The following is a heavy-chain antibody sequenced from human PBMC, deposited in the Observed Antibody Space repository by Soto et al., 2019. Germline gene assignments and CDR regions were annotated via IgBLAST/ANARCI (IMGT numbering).Heavy chain of an antibody. Sequence: GGSLRLSCAASGFTVSSNYMSWVRQAPGKGLEWVSVIYSGGSTYYADSVKGRFTISRDNSKNTLYLQMNSLRAEDTAVYYCARCTGGSGYYYYYYMDVWGKGTTVTVSS. V-gene: IGHV3-66*01. J-gene: IGHJ6*03. CDR3: ARCTGGSGYYYYYYMDV. CDR1: GFTVSSNY. CDR2: IYSGGST. D-gene: IGHD2-8*02.